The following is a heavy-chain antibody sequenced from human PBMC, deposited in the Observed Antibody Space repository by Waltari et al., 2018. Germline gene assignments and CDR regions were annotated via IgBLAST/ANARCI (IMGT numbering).Heavy chain of an antibody. CDR3: ARGKGATYFDY. Sequence: VQLVESGGGLVQPEGSLSLSCAASGFTFSSYSMNWVRQAPGKGLEWIGEINHSGSTNYNPSLKSRVTISVDTSKNQFSLKLSSVTAADTAVYYCARGKGATYFDYWGQGTLVTVSS. J-gene: IGHJ4*02. V-gene: IGHV4-34*01. CDR2: INHSGST. D-gene: IGHD1-26*01. CDR1: GFTFSSYS.